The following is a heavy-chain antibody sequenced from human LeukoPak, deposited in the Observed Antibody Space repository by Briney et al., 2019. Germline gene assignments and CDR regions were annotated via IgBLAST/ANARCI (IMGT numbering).Heavy chain of an antibody. J-gene: IGHJ4*02. CDR2: FSPSTGYI. V-gene: IGHV3-21*01. D-gene: IGHD1-14*01. CDR3: ARKGPESLGY. Sequence: PGGSLRLSCAASGFTFSTYSMSWVRQALGKGLEWVSSFSPSTGYIYYADSVKGRFTISRDNAKNSPYLQMNSLRAEDTAVYYCARKGPESLGYWGQGTLVTVSS. CDR1: GFTFSTYS.